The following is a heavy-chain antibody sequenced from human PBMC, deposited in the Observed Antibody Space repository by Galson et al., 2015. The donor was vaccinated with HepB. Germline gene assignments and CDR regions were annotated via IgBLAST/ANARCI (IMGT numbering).Heavy chain of an antibody. CDR1: GGTFSSYA. V-gene: IGHV1-69*13. D-gene: IGHD1-26*01. CDR2: IIPIFGTA. Sequence: SVKVSCKASGGTFSSYAIRWVRQAPGQGLEWMGGIIPIFGTANYAQKFQGRVTITADESTSTAYMELSSLRSEDTAVYYCARGALLKLPRGWFDPWGQGTLVTVSS. J-gene: IGHJ5*02. CDR3: ARGALLKLPRGWFDP.